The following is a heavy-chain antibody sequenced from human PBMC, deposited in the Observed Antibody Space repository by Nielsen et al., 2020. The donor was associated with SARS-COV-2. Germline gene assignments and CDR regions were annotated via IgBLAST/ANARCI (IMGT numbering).Heavy chain of an antibody. CDR2: ISSSGSTI. V-gene: IGHV3-48*03. J-gene: IGHJ6*02. Sequence: GGSLRLSCAASGFTFSSYEMNWVRQAPGKGLEWVSYISSSGSTIYYADSVKGRFTISRDNSKNTLYLQMNSLRAEDTAVYYCAREPVVVPAAMGGYYGMDVWGQGTTVTVSS. D-gene: IGHD2-2*01. CDR3: AREPVVVPAAMGGYYGMDV. CDR1: GFTFSSYE.